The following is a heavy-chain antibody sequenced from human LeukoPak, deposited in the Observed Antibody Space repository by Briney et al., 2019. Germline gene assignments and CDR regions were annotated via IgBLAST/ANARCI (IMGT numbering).Heavy chain of an antibody. Sequence: GRSLRLSCAASGFTFSSYGMHWVRQAPGEGLEWVAVIWYDGSNKYYADSVKGRFTISRDNSKNTLYLQMNSLRAEDTAVYYCARALGATIPDYWGQGTLVTVSS. J-gene: IGHJ4*02. CDR1: GFTFSSYG. V-gene: IGHV3-33*01. CDR3: ARALGATIPDY. D-gene: IGHD5-12*01. CDR2: IWYDGSNK.